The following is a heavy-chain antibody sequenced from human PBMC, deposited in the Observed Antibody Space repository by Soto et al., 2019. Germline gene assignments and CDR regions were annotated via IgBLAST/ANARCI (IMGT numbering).Heavy chain of an antibody. CDR3: ARDRGSLFGVVNYYFDY. CDR1: GYTFTGYY. J-gene: IGHJ4*02. Sequence: GASVKVSCKASGYTFTGYYMHWVRQAPGQGLEWMGIINPSGGSTSYAQKFQGRVTMTRDTSTSTVYMELSSLRSEDTAVYYCARDRGSLFGVVNYYFDYWGQGTLVTVSS. V-gene: IGHV1-46*03. CDR2: INPSGGST. D-gene: IGHD3-3*01.